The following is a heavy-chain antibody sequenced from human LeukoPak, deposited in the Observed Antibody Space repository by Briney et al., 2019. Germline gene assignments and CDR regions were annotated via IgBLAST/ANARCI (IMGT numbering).Heavy chain of an antibody. CDR2: ISYDGSNK. CDR1: GFTFSSYA. J-gene: IGHJ4*02. CDR3: ARDPPDY. V-gene: IGHV3-30-3*01. Sequence: GGSLRLSCAASGFTFSSYAMHWVRQAPGKGLEWVAVISYDGSNKYYADSVKGRFTISRDNSKNTLYLQMNSLRAEDTAVYYCARDPPDYWGQGTLVTVSS.